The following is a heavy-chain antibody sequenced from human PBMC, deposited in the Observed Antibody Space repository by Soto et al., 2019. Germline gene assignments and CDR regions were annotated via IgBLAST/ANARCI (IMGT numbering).Heavy chain of an antibody. V-gene: IGHV4-4*02. J-gene: IGHJ6*03. CDR2: IYHSGRT. CDR1: RGSISSSNW. Sequence: TSETLSVTCAVSRGSISSSNWWSWVRQPPGKGLEWMGEIYHSGRTNYNPSLKSRVTISVDKSKNQFSLKLSSVTAADTAVYYCARDRFVGYCSGGSCYQPANYYYYYYMDVWGKGTTVTVSS. D-gene: IGHD2-15*01. CDR3: ARDRFVGYCSGGSCYQPANYYYYYYMDV.